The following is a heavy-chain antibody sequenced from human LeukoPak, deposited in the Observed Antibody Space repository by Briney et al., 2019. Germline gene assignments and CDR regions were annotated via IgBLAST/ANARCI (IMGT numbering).Heavy chain of an antibody. D-gene: IGHD3-22*01. CDR1: GGSFSSYA. CDR2: ISAYNGNT. J-gene: IGHJ5*02. V-gene: IGHV1-18*01. Sequence: GASVKVSCKASGGSFSSYAISWVRQAPGQGLEWMGWISAYNGNTNYAQKLQGRVTMTTDTSMSTAYMELRSLRSDDTAVYYCARVVRSNYYDSSGYYHNWFDPWGQGTLVTVSS. CDR3: ARVVRSNYYDSSGYYHNWFDP.